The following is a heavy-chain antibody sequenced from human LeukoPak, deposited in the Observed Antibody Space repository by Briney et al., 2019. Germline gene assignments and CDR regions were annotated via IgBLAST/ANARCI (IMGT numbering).Heavy chain of an antibody. J-gene: IGHJ4*02. CDR3: ARGSTCYESSGQVPFDY. CDR2: ISYDGGNK. D-gene: IGHD3-22*01. Sequence: GWSLRLSCAASGFTFSTYAMHWVRQAPGKGLEWVTLISYDGGNKYYADSVKGRFTISRDNAKSSLYLQMNSLRAEDTAVYYCARGSTCYESSGQVPFDYWGQGTLVTVSS. CDR1: GFTFSTYA. V-gene: IGHV3-30-3*01.